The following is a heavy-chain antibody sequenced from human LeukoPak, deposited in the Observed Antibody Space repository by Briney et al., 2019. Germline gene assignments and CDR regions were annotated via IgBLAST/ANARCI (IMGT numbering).Heavy chain of an antibody. CDR2: IKQEGTET. V-gene: IGHV3-7*04. CDR3: ARGFYFSMTELYYLDL. CDR1: GLNFRNFW. J-gene: IGHJ2*01. Sequence: GEALKISCSGSGLNFRNFWMSWVRQAPREGLEGVAKIKQEGTETFYVDSVKGRFSISRDNAKNSLYMQMNSLRVEDSAVYYCARGFYFSMTELYYLDLWGRGTLVTVSS. D-gene: IGHD2-8*01.